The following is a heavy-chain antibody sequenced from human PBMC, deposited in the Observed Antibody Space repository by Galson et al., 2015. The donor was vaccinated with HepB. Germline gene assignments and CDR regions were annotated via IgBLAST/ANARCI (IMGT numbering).Heavy chain of an antibody. V-gene: IGHV3-11*03. CDR3: AVGRIQLFPFYYYGMDV. CDR2: ISSSSSYT. CDR1: GFTFSDYY. J-gene: IGHJ6*02. D-gene: IGHD5-18*01. Sequence: SLRLSCAASGFTFSDYYMSWIRQAPGKGLEWVSYISSSSSYTDYADSVKGRFTISRDNAKNSLYLQMNSLRAEDTAVYYCAVGRIQLFPFYYYGMDVWGQGTTVTVSS.